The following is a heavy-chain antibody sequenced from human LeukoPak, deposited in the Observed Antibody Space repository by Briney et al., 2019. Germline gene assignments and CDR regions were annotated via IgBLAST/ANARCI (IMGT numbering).Heavy chain of an antibody. Sequence: PGGSLRLSCAASGFTFSRYAMSWVRQAPGKGLEWVSTISGSGGSTYYADSVKGRFTSSRDNPKNTLHLQMNSLRAEDTAVYYCAKDGSSSSYHAAFDIWGQGTMVTVSS. CDR1: GFTFSRYA. CDR2: ISGSGGST. D-gene: IGHD6-13*01. V-gene: IGHV3-23*01. CDR3: AKDGSSSSYHAAFDI. J-gene: IGHJ3*02.